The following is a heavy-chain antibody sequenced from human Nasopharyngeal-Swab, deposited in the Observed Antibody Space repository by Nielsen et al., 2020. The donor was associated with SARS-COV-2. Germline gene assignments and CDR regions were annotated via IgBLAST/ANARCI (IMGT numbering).Heavy chain of an antibody. CDR2: ISSSSSYI. CDR3: ARDLSYYYDSSGYYYVFDY. J-gene: IGHJ4*02. Sequence: GGSLRLSCAASGFTFSSYSMNWVRQAPGKGLEWVSSISSSSSYIYYADSVKGRFTISRDNAKNSLYLQMNSLRAEDTVVYYCARDLSYYYDSSGYYYVFDYWGQGTLVTVSS. V-gene: IGHV3-21*01. CDR1: GFTFSSYS. D-gene: IGHD3-22*01.